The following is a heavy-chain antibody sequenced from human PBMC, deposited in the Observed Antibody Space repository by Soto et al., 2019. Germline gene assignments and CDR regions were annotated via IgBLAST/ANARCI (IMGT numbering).Heavy chain of an antibody. CDR1: GGSFSGYY. Sequence: SETLSLTCAVYGGSFSGYYWSWIRQPPGKGLEWIGEVNHSGSTNYSPSLKSRVTISVDTSKNQFSLKLSSVTAADTAVYYCARTGYSSGRYKAAFDIWGQGTMVTVSS. CDR3: ARTGYSSGRYKAAFDI. J-gene: IGHJ3*02. V-gene: IGHV4-34*01. CDR2: VNHSGST. D-gene: IGHD6-19*01.